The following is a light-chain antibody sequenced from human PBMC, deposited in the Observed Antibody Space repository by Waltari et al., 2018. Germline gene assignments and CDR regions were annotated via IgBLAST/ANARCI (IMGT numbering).Light chain of an antibody. Sequence: QSALTQPASVSGSPGQSITISCTGPSSDVGGYHLVSWYQHHPGRAPQLMVYEGTKRPSGVSNRFSGSKSGNTASLTISGLQAEDEADYYCCSYAGSNTFVFGIGTKVTVI. CDR1: SSDVGGYHL. CDR2: EGT. V-gene: IGLV2-23*01. J-gene: IGLJ1*01. CDR3: CSYAGSNTFV.